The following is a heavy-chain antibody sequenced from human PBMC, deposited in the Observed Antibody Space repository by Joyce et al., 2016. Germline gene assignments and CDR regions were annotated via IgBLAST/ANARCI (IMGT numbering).Heavy chain of an antibody. CDR3: ARSSYTNGIFDY. Sequence: EVQLVESGGGLVKPGGSLRRSCAAYGFRFSSYSMSWVRQAPGKGLEWVSTLSSSSSYIKYTDSVKGRFTISRDNAKNSLYLQMNSLRVEDTAVYYCARSSYTNGIFDYWGQGTLVTVSS. D-gene: IGHD2-8*01. V-gene: IGHV3-21*01. CDR2: LSSSSSYI. CDR1: GFRFSSYS. J-gene: IGHJ4*02.